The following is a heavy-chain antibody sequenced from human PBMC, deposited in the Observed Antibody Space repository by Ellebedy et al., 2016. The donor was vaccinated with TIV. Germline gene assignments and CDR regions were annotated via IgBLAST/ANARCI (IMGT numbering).Heavy chain of an antibody. CDR2: IKSKTDGGTT. CDR3: TTDAIIPEGIAVAGTGDY. J-gene: IGHJ4*01. V-gene: IGHV3-15*07. Sequence: PGGSLRLSCAASGFTFSAYVMNWVRQAPGKGLEWVGRIKSKTDGGTTDYAAPVKGRFTISRDDSKNTLYLQMNSLKTEDTAVYYCTTDAIIPEGIAVAGTGDYWGHGTLVTVSS. CDR1: GFTFSAYV. D-gene: IGHD6-19*01.